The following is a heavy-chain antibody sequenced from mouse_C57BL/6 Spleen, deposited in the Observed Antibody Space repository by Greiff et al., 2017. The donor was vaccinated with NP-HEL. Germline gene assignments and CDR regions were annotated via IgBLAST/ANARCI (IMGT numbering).Heavy chain of an antibody. D-gene: IGHD2-4*01. CDR2: IWSGGST. Sequence: QVQLQQSGPGLVQPSQSLSITCTVSGFSLTSYGVHWVRQSPGKGLEWLGVIWSGGSTDYNAAFISRLSISKDNSKSQVFFKMNSLQADDTAIYYCARNRYDYDGGEYYAMDYWGQGTSVTVSS. V-gene: IGHV2-2*01. CDR3: ARNRYDYDGGEYYAMDY. J-gene: IGHJ4*01. CDR1: GFSLTSYG.